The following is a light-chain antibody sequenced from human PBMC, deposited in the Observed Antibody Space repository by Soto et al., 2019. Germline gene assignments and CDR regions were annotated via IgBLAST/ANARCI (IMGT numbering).Light chain of an antibody. CDR1: QSVSSSY. CDR3: QQYGSSLWT. J-gene: IGKJ1*01. V-gene: IGKV3-20*01. CDR2: GAS. Sequence: EIVLTQSPGTLSLSPGERATLSYRASQSVSSSYLAWYQQKPGQAPRLLIYGASSRATGIPDRFSGSGSVTDFTLTISRLEPEYFAVYYCQQYGSSLWTFGQGTKVEIK.